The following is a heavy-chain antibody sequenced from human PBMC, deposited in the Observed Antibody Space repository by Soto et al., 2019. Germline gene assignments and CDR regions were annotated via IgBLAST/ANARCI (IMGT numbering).Heavy chain of an antibody. CDR3: AKDTSTGRAGGAFDI. CDR2: ISWNSGSI. CDR1: GFTFDDYA. J-gene: IGHJ3*02. V-gene: IGHV3-9*01. Sequence: GGSLRLSCAASGFTFDDYAMHWVRQAPGKGLEWVSGISWNSGSIGYADSVKGRFTISRDNAKNSLYLQMNSLRAEDTALYYCAKDTSTGRAGGAFDIWGQGTMVTVSS. D-gene: IGHD1-1*01.